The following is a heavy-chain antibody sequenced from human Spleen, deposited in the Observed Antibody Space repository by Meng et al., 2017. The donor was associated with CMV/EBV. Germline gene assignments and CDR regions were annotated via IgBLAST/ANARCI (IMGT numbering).Heavy chain of an antibody. J-gene: IGHJ3*01. D-gene: IGHD1-26*01. CDR2: ISSSRSTI. Sequence: GESLKISCAASGFTFSDYYMSWIRQAPGKGLEWVSYISSSRSTIYYADSVKGRFTISRDNAKNSLYLQMNSLRTEDTALYYCAKDVASYFSGFDVWGQGTMVTVSS. CDR3: AKDVASYFSGFDV. CDR1: GFTFSDYY. V-gene: IGHV3-11*01.